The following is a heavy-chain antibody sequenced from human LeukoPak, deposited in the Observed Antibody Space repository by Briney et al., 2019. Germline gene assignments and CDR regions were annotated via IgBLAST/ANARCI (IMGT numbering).Heavy chain of an antibody. CDR3: ARRYYYNLGSFPFDF. Sequence: PSETLSLTCAVSGGPFSGYFWSWIRQSSGKGLEWIGEIHNSGTTNYNPSLDSRVTISEDTSKNQFYLNLSSVTAADTAVYYCARRYYYNLGSFPFDFWGQGTLVTVSS. J-gene: IGHJ4*02. D-gene: IGHD3-10*01. V-gene: IGHV4-34*01. CDR2: IHNSGTT. CDR1: GGPFSGYF.